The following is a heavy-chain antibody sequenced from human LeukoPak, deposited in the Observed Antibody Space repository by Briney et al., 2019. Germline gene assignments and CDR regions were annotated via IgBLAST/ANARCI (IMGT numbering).Heavy chain of an antibody. V-gene: IGHV3-43*02. CDR3: ATWAFYHDLDV. D-gene: IGHD3-3*01. CDR1: GFSLSSYA. Sequence: GSLSLSFVASGFSLSSYAMHWVRQARGKGLEWVSHINADGGRTYYADAVKGRFTISRDNSKDSLYLQMTGLRAEDSAVYYCATWAFYHDLDVWGRGTTVTVSS. CDR2: INADGGRT. J-gene: IGHJ6*02.